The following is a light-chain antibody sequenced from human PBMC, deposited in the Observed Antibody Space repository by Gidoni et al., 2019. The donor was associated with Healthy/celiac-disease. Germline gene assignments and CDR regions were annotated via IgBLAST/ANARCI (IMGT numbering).Light chain of an antibody. Sequence: DIQMTKSPSSLSASVGDRVTITCRASQSISSYLNWYQQKPGKAPKLLIYAASSLQSGVPSRFSGSGSGTDFTLTISSLQPEDFATYYCQQSYSTPSCTFGQGTKLEIK. CDR2: AAS. CDR3: QQSYSTPSCT. J-gene: IGKJ2*01. V-gene: IGKV1-39*01. CDR1: QSISSY.